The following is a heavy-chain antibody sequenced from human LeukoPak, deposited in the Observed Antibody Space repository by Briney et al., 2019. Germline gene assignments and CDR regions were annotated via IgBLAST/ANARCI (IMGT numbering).Heavy chain of an antibody. Sequence: SETLSLTCAVYGGSFSGYYWSWIRQPPGKGLEWIGEINHSGSTNYNPSLKSRVTISVDTSKNQFSLKLSSVTAADTAVYYCARGIVGAMAGTADAFDIWGQGTMVTVSS. CDR2: INHSGST. J-gene: IGHJ3*02. V-gene: IGHV4-34*01. D-gene: IGHD6-19*01. CDR3: ARGIVGAMAGTADAFDI. CDR1: GGSFSGYY.